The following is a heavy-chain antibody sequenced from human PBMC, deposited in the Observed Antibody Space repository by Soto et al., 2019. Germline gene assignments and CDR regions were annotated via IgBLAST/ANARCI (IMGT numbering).Heavy chain of an antibody. J-gene: IGHJ4*02. CDR2: INPSGGST. CDR3: GRSDSSGYYCVY. D-gene: IGHD3-22*01. CDR1: GYTFTSYY. V-gene: IGHV1-46*01. Sequence: ASVKVSCKASGYTFTSYYMHWVRQAPGQGLEWMGIINPSGGSTSYAQKFQGRATMTRDTSTSTVYMELSSLRSEDTAVYYCGRSDSSGYYCVYWGQGTLVTVSS.